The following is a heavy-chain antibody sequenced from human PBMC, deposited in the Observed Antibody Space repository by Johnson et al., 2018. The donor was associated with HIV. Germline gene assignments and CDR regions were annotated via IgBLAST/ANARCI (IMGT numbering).Heavy chain of an antibody. J-gene: IGHJ3*02. CDR1: GFNVSDNY. D-gene: IGHD4-23*01. V-gene: IGHV3-66*01. CDR2: IYSGGRT. Sequence: VQLVESGGGLVQPGGSLRLSCAGSGFNVSDNYMSWVRQAPGKGLEWVSVIYSGGRTFNAHSVKGRFTISRDNSENTVYLQMNSLRAEDTALYYCAKDLLGGNKGFDAFDIGGQGTMVTVSS. CDR3: AKDLLGGNKGFDAFDI.